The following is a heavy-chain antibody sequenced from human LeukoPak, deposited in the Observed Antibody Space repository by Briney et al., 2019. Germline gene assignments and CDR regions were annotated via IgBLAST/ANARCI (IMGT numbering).Heavy chain of an antibody. CDR1: GFTFSSYA. V-gene: IGHV3-23*01. Sequence: GGSLRLSCAASGFTFSSYAMSWVRQAPGKGLEWVSAISGSGGSTYYADSVKGRFTISRDNSKNTLYLQMNSLRAEDTAVYYCAKGLRPGYYYDSSGYLFDYWGQGTLVTVSS. J-gene: IGHJ4*02. CDR3: AKGLRPGYYYDSSGYLFDY. D-gene: IGHD3-22*01. CDR2: ISGSGGST.